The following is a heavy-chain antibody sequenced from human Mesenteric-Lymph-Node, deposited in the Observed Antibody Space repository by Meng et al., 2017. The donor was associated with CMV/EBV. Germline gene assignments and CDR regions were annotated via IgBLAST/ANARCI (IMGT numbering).Heavy chain of an antibody. V-gene: IGHV3-9*01. CDR3: ARSSTYYGWFDS. CDR2: LTWNSGHI. J-gene: IGHJ5*01. CDR1: GFTFHDYA. D-gene: IGHD1-26*01. Sequence: SLKISCAASGFTFHDYAMHWVRQTPGEGLEWVSGLTWNSGHIVYADSVQGRFTISRDNAKNSLYLEMNRLRVEDTALYYCARSSTYYGWFDSWGQGTLVTVSS.